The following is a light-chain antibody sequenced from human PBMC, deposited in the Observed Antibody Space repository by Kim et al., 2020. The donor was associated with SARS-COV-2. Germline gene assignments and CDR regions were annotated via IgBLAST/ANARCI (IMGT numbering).Light chain of an antibody. Sequence: QSALTQPASVSGSPGQPITISCTGTSSDVGSYNLVSWYQHHPGKAPKLMIYEVTKRPSGVSNRFSGSKSGNTASLTISGLQTEDEADYYCCSYAGSSTFLFGGGTQLTVL. CDR2: EVT. J-gene: IGLJ2*01. V-gene: IGLV2-23*02. CDR3: CSYAGSSTFL. CDR1: SSDVGSYNL.